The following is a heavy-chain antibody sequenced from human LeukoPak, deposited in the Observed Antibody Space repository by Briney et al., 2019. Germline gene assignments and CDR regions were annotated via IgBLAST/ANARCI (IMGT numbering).Heavy chain of an antibody. J-gene: IGHJ4*02. CDR3: ARLTGRGSSWYRRAPYYFDY. V-gene: IGHV4-39*07. CDR2: IYYTGSS. D-gene: IGHD6-13*01. Sequence: SETLSLSCSVSGGSISSSDDYWGFVRQTPGKGLEWMGSIYYTGSSHYNPSLKSRATISVDTSTNQISLKMTSVTAADTAVYYCARLTGRGSSWYRRAPYYFDYWGQGTLVTVSS. CDR1: GGSISSSDDY.